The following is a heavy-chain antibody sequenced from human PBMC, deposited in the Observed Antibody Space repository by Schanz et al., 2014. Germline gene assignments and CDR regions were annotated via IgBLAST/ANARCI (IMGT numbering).Heavy chain of an antibody. J-gene: IGHJ4*02. CDR1: TFTFDHYA. CDR3: AASSGWHPSTDY. CDR2: VSRSTPDI. Sequence: EVQLLESGGGLVQPGGSLRLSCSASTFTFDHYAMSWVRQAPGKGLEWVSYVSRSTPDIYYADSVKGRFTMSRDNAKNSVFLQMNSLRAEDTAVYYCAASSGWHPSTDYWGQGTLVTVSS. D-gene: IGHD6-19*01. V-gene: IGHV3-48*01.